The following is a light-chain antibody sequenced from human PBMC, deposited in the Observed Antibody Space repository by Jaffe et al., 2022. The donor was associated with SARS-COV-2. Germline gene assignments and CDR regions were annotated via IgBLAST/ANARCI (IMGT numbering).Light chain of an antibody. CDR2: GAS. Sequence: EIVLTQSPGTLSLSPGERATLSCGASQSVSSSYLAWYQQKPGQAPRLLIYGASSRATGIPDRFSGSGSGTDFTLTISRLEPEDFAVYYCQQYDSSPHWTFGQGTKVEIK. V-gene: IGKV3-20*01. J-gene: IGKJ1*01. CDR1: QSVSSSY. CDR3: QQYDSSPHWT.